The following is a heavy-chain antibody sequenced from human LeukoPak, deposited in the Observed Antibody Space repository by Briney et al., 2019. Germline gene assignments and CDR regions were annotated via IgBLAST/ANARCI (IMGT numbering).Heavy chain of an antibody. Sequence: GGSLRLSCAASGFTFSSYSMNWVRQAPGKGLEWVSSISSSSSYIYYADSVKGRFTISRDNAKNSLYLQMNSLRAEDTAVYYCASYSYAYYYMDVWGKGTTVTVSS. CDR3: ASYSYAYYYMDV. J-gene: IGHJ6*03. CDR2: ISSSSSYI. D-gene: IGHD5-18*01. CDR1: GFTFSSYS. V-gene: IGHV3-21*01.